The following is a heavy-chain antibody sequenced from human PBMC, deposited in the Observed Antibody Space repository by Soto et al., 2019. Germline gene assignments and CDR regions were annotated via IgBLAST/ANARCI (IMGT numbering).Heavy chain of an antibody. CDR3: AKDQASGQGSFDS. V-gene: IGHV3-30*18. J-gene: IGHJ4*02. CDR2: ISYDGSNQ. Sequence: GGSLGLAFASSGFTFNIYGMHWFRQAPDKGLEWVALISYDGSNQYYADSVKGRFTISRDNSKNTLFLQMNSLRADDTAVYYCAKDQASGQGSFDSWGQGTLVTVSS. CDR1: GFTFNIYG.